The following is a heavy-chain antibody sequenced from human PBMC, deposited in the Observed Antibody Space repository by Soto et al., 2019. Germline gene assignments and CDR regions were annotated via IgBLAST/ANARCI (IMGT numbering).Heavy chain of an antibody. CDR3: AKGSSSARPYYFDY. J-gene: IGHJ4*02. D-gene: IGHD6-6*01. CDR2: ITGRSGIT. V-gene: IGHV3-23*01. Sequence: EVQLLESGGDLVQPGVSLRLSCAAYGFSFTSDVMSWFRQAPGKGLEWVSAITGRSGITLYADSVKGRFTISRDNSKSTLYLQMNSLRAEDTAVYYCAKGSSSARPYYFDYWGQGTLVTASA. CDR1: GFSFTSDV.